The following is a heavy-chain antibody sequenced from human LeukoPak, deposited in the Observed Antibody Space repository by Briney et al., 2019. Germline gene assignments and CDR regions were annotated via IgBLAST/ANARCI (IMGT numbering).Heavy chain of an antibody. CDR3: ARVRSPDYAYGMDV. V-gene: IGHV1-69*13. J-gene: IGHJ6*02. CDR1: GGTFSSYA. Sequence: ASVKVSCKASGGTFSSYAISWVRQAPGQGLGWMGGIIPIFGTANYAQKFQGRVTITADESTSTAYMELSSLRSEDTAVYYCARVRSPDYAYGMDVWGQGTTVTVSS. CDR2: IIPIFGTA.